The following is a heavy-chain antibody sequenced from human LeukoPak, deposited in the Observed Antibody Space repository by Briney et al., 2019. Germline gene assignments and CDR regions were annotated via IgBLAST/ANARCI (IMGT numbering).Heavy chain of an antibody. CDR3: ARLSYYYDSSGYYGGSDY. D-gene: IGHD3-22*01. Sequence: ASVKVSCKASGYTFTSYYMHWVRQAPGQGLEWMGIINPSGGSASYAQKFQGRVTMTMDTSTSTVYMELSSLRSEDTAVYYCARLSYYYDSSGYYGGSDYWGQGTLVTVSS. CDR1: GYTFTSYY. V-gene: IGHV1-46*01. CDR2: INPSGGSA. J-gene: IGHJ4*02.